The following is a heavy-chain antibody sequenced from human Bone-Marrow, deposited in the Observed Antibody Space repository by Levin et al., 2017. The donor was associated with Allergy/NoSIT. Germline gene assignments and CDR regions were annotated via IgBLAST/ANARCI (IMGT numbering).Heavy chain of an antibody. J-gene: IGHJ5*02. Sequence: PGASVKVSCAVSGFSFTDAWMSWVRQAPGKGLEWVGRIKSKTDGGTTDYCAPVKGRFTISRDDSKNTLYLQMNSLKTEDTAVYYCIIVKRYCSSSDCYTFWFDPWGQGTLVTVSS. CDR3: IIVKRYCSSSDCYTFWFDP. V-gene: IGHV3-15*01. D-gene: IGHD2-2*02. CDR1: GFSFTDAW. CDR2: IKSKTDGGTT.